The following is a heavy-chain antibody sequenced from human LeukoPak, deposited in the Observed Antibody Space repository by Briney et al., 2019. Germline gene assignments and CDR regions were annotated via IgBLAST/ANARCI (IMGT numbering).Heavy chain of an antibody. J-gene: IGHJ5*02. CDR1: GGSISSSSYY. CDR2: IYYSGST. V-gene: IGHV4-39*07. D-gene: IGHD2-2*01. CDR3: ARGSGYCSSTSCSLNWFDP. Sequence: SETLSLTCTVSGGSISSSSYYWGWIRQPPGKGLEWIGSIYYSGSTYYNPSLKSRVTISVDTSKNQFSLKLSSVTAADTAVYYCARGSGYCSSTSCSLNWFDPWGQGTLVTVSS.